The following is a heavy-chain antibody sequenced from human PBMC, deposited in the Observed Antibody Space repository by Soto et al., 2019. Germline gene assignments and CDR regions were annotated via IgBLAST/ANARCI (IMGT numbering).Heavy chain of an antibody. CDR1: GYTFTNYG. CDR2: ISAHNGNT. J-gene: IGHJ2*01. CDR3: AREGLHPPWYFDL. Sequence: QVQLVQSGVEVKKPGASVKVSCKASGYTFTNYGISWVRQAPGQGLEWVGWISAHNGNTNYAEKVQGRVTMTTDTFTSTAYMELRRLRFDDTAVYYCAREGLHPPWYFDLWGRGTLVTVSS. D-gene: IGHD4-4*01. V-gene: IGHV1-18*01.